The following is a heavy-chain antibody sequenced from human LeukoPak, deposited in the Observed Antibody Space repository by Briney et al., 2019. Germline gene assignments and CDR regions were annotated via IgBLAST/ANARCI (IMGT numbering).Heavy chain of an antibody. J-gene: IGHJ4*02. CDR1: GYSFTSYE. CDR2: ISTYNGNT. CDR3: ARTRDGSNL. V-gene: IGHV1-18*01. Sequence: GASVTVSFKSSGYSFTSYEITWVRQAPGQGLEWMGWISTYNGNTNYAQKLQGRVTMTTDTSTSTGYMELRNLRSNDTAVYYCARTRDGSNLWSQGTLVTVSS. D-gene: IGHD5-24*01.